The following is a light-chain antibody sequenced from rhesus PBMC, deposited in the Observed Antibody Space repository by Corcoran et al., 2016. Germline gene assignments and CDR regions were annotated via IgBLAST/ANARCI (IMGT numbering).Light chain of an antibody. J-gene: IGKJ2*01. V-gene: IGKV1-74*01. CDR2: KAS. CDR1: ENVNNY. CDR3: QHGYGTPYS. Sequence: DIQMTQSPSSLSASVGDRVTITCRASENVNNYLNWYQQKPGKAPKLLIYKASTLQSGVPSRFSGGGSGTDYTFTISSLKPEDVATYYCQHGYGTPYSFGQGTKVEIK.